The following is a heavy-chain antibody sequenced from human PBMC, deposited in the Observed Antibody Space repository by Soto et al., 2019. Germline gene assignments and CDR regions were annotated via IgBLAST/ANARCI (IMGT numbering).Heavy chain of an antibody. J-gene: IGHJ4*02. CDR1: GFSLSTSGVG. Sequence: SGPTLVKPTQTLTLTCTFSGFSLSTSGVGVGWIRQPPGKALEWLALIYWDDDKRYSPSLKSRLTITKDPSKNQVVLTMTNMDPVDTATYYCALITTYSSSLYFDYWGQGTLVTVSS. CDR3: ALITTYSSSLYFDY. CDR2: IYWDDDK. D-gene: IGHD6-6*01. V-gene: IGHV2-5*02.